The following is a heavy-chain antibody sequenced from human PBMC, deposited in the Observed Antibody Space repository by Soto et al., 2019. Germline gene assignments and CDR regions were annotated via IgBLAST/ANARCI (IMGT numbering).Heavy chain of an antibody. CDR1: GSIFRGYG. Sequence: QEQLAESGGGVVQPGRSLRLSCAASGSIFRGYGMHWVRQAPGKGLEWVAVIWYDGSNKYYADSVKGRFTISRDNSKNMLYLXXXXLXXXXXXXXXXXXXXXXGTAFRGFCDYWGQGTLVTVSS. CDR3: XXXXXXGTAFRGFCDY. D-gene: IGHD2-21*02. J-gene: IGHJ4*02. CDR2: IWYDGSNK. V-gene: IGHV3-33*01.